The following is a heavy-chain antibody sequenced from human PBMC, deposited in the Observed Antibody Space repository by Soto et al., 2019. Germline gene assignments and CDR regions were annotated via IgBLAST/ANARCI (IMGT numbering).Heavy chain of an antibody. CDR3: ARGPAGQLSLYYFDY. V-gene: IGHV4-59*01. CDR2: IYYSGST. D-gene: IGHD6-6*01. Sequence: SETLSLTCTVSGGSISSYYWSWIRQPPGKGLEWIGYIYYSGSTNYNPSLKSRVTISVDTSKNQFSLKLSSVTAADTAVYYCARGPAGQLSLYYFDYWGQGTLVTVSS. J-gene: IGHJ4*02. CDR1: GGSISSYY.